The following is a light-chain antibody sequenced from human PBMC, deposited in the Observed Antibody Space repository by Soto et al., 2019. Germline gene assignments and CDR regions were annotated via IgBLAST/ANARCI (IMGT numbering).Light chain of an antibody. CDR1: ESVSTN. V-gene: IGKV3-15*01. CDR2: GAS. CDR3: QQYSIVRM. Sequence: IAMTQSPAPLSLAPGERVTLSCSASESVSTNLAWYQQKAGQAPRLLMYGASTRATGIPARFSGSGSGTEVTLTISVQQSEDFSVYYCQQYSIVRMFGHGTQVES. J-gene: IGKJ1*01.